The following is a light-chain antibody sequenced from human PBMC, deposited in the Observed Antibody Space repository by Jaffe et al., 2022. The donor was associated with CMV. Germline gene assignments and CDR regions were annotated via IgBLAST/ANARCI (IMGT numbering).Light chain of an antibody. CDR3: QQYGSSPRVT. J-gene: IGKJ3*01. CDR2: GAS. CDR1: QSISSGY. V-gene: IGKV3-20*01. Sequence: EIVLTQSPDTLSLSPGERATLSCRASQSISSGYLSWYQQRPGQAPRLLIYGASIRAPGIPDRFSGSGSGTDFTLTISSLEPEDFAVYYCQQYGSSPRVTFGPGTKVETK.